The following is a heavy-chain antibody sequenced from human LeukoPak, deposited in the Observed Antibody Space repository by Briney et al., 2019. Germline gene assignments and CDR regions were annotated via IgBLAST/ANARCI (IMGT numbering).Heavy chain of an antibody. CDR3: VSMVRGIGY. CDR1: AFTFNSYS. D-gene: IGHD3-10*01. Sequence: GGSLRLSCAASAFTFNSYSMSWVRQAPGKGLEWVSYISSSGSTIYYADSVKGRFTISRDNSKNSVYLQLNSLRPEDAAMYYCVSMVRGIGYWGQGTLVTVSS. J-gene: IGHJ4*02. V-gene: IGHV3-48*01. CDR2: ISSSGSTI.